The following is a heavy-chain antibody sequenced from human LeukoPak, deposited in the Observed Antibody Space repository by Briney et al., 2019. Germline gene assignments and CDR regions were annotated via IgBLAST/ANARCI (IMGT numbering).Heavy chain of an antibody. CDR3: ARLAGAAAGFYYYYYYMDV. Sequence: SETLSLTCTVSGYSISSGYYWGWIRQPPGKGLEWIGSIYHSGSTYYNPSLKSRVTISVDTSKNQFSLKLSSVTAADTAVYFCARLAGAAAGFYYYYYYMDVWGKGTTVTVSS. J-gene: IGHJ6*03. V-gene: IGHV4-38-2*02. CDR1: GYSISSGYY. D-gene: IGHD6-13*01. CDR2: IYHSGST.